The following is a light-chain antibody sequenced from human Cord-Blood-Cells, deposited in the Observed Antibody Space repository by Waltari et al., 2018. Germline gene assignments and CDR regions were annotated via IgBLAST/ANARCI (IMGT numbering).Light chain of an antibody. V-gene: IGKV3-11*01. Sequence: EIVLTQSPATLSLSPGERATLSCRASQSVSSYLAWYQQKPGQAPRLLIYDASNRATGIPARFSGSESGTDFTLTISSLEPEDFAVYYCQQRSNWPVYTFGQGTKLEIK. CDR1: QSVSSY. J-gene: IGKJ2*01. CDR3: QQRSNWPVYT. CDR2: DAS.